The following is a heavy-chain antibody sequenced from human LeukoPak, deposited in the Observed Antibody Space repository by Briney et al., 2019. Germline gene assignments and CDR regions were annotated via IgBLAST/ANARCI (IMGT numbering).Heavy chain of an antibody. V-gene: IGHV4-38-2*02. Sequence: PSETLSLTCDVSGYSISNGYQWAWIRQSPGRGLEWIGTIFHDGGAHYNPSLGSRVVISIDTSKYQFSLRLRSVTVADTAVYYCARDPRWLTPDCTSTSCYENYFDPWGQGTLVTVSS. D-gene: IGHD2-2*01. CDR2: IFHDGGA. CDR1: GYSISNGYQ. J-gene: IGHJ5*02. CDR3: ARDPRWLTPDCTSTSCYENYFDP.